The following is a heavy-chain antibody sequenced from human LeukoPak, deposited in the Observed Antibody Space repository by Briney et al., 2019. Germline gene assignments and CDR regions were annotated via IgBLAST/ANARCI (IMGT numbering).Heavy chain of an antibody. V-gene: IGHV4-34*01. CDR2: INHSGST. CDR1: GGSFSGYY. Sequence: SETLSLTCAVYGGSFSGYYWSWIRHPPGKGLEWIGEINHSGSTNYNPSLKSRVTISVDTSKNQFSLKLSSVTAADTAVYYCARGSSGWYRYWGQGTLVTVSS. J-gene: IGHJ4*02. CDR3: ARGSSGWYRY. D-gene: IGHD6-19*01.